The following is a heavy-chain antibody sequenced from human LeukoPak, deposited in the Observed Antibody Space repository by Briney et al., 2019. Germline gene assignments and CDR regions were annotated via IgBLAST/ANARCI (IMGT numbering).Heavy chain of an antibody. D-gene: IGHD6-19*01. J-gene: IGHJ4*02. Sequence: PSETLSLTRTVSGGSISDYYWTWIRQPPGKGLEWIGFIYYRGSTNYNSSLKSQVTMSVDASKSQFSLQLRSVTAADTAVYYCARSQWPPRFDYWGQGILVTVSS. CDR3: ARSQWPPRFDY. CDR1: GGSISDYY. CDR2: IYYRGST. V-gene: IGHV4-59*01.